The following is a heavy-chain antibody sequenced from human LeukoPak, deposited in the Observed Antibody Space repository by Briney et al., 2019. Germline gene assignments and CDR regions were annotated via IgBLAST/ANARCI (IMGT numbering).Heavy chain of an antibody. V-gene: IGHV3-48*04. J-gene: IGHJ4*02. CDR1: GFTFSSYN. CDR3: ARDKDVYFDY. Sequence: TGGSLRLSCAASGFTFSSYNMNWVRQAPGKGLEWVSYITSSSSTISYADSVKGRFTISRDNAKNSLYLQMNSLRVEDTAVYYCARDKDVYFDYWGQGTLVTVSS. CDR2: ITSSSSTI.